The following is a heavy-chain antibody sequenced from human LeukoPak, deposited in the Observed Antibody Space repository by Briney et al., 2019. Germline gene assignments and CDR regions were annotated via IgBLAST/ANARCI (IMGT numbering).Heavy chain of an antibody. D-gene: IGHD6-13*01. V-gene: IGHV1-2*02. CDR1: GYTFTGYY. Sequence: ASVKVSCKASGYTFTGYYMHWVGQAPGQGLEWMGWINPNSGGTNYAQKFQGRVTMTRDTSISIAYMELSRLRSDDTAVYYCARSRGLTAAAVRAVFDYWGQGTLVTVSS. CDR3: ARSRGLTAAAVRAVFDY. CDR2: INPNSGGT. J-gene: IGHJ4*02.